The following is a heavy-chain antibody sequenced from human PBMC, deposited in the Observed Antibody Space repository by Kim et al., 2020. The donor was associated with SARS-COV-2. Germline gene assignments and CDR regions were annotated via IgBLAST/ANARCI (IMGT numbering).Heavy chain of an antibody. Sequence: GGSLRLSCAASGFTFSSYAMSWVRQTPGEGLEWVSGISGGGGSTYYADSVKGRFTISRDNSKNTLYLQMNSLRAEDTAVYYCAKPYYDILTGYYHSVSEVDFWGQGTLVTVSS. D-gene: IGHD3-9*01. CDR3: AKPYYDILTGYYHSVSEVDF. CDR1: GFTFSSYA. J-gene: IGHJ4*02. V-gene: IGHV3-23*01. CDR2: ISGGGGST.